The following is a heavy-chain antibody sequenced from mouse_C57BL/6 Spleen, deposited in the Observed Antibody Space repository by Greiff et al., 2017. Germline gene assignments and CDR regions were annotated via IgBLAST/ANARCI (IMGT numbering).Heavy chain of an antibody. D-gene: IGHD2-5*01. V-gene: IGHV1-39*01. J-gene: IGHJ3*01. CDR3: ARAGDSNSGFAY. Sequence: VHVKQSGPELVKPGASVKISCKASGYSFTDYNMNWVKQSNGKSLEWIGVINPNYGTTSYNQKFKGKATLTVDQSSSTAYMQLKSLTSEDSAVYYCARAGDSNSGFAYGRRGTRVTVSA. CDR1: GYSFTDYN. CDR2: INPNYGTT.